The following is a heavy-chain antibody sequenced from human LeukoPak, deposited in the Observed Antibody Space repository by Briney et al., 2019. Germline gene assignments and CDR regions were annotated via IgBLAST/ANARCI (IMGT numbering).Heavy chain of an antibody. CDR3: AKVAGDRLDS. Sequence: EASVKVSCKASGYTFTSYGISWVRQAPGHGLEWMGWISANTGKTDFAQKFQGRVTLTTDTSTTTAYMELASLRPDDTAVYYCAKVAGDRLDSWGQGTLVTVSS. CDR1: GYTFTSYG. V-gene: IGHV1-18*01. J-gene: IGHJ4*02. D-gene: IGHD6-13*01. CDR2: ISANTGKT.